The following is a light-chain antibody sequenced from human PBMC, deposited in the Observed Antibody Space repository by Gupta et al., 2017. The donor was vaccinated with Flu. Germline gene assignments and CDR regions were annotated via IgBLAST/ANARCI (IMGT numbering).Light chain of an antibody. CDR2: DVT. CDR3: SSYTSGSTFYV. V-gene: IGLV2-14*01. CDR1: SSDVGGSDY. J-gene: IGLJ1*01. Sequence: QSALTQPASVSGSPGQSITISCTGTSSDVGGSDYVSWYQQHPDKAPKLIIYDVTNRPSGVSSRFSGSKSGNTASLTISGLQAEDETEYYCSSYTSGSTFYVFGTGTKVTVL.